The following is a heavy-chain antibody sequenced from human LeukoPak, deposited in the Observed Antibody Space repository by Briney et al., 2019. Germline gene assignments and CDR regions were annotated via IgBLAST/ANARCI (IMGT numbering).Heavy chain of an antibody. D-gene: IGHD3-22*01. CDR2: IKQDGSEK. Sequence: GGSLRLSCAASGFTFNSYWMSWVRQAPGKGLEWVANIKQDGSEKYYVDSVKGRFTISRDNAKNSLYLQMNSLRAEDTAVYYCARDYYDSSGYYHVGYFDYWGQGTLVTVSS. CDR1: GFTFNSYW. V-gene: IGHV3-7*01. CDR3: ARDYYDSSGYYHVGYFDY. J-gene: IGHJ4*02.